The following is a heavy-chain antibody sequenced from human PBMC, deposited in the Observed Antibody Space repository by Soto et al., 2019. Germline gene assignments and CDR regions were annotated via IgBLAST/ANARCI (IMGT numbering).Heavy chain of an antibody. CDR1: AGSLSRMGYY. CDR2: IYYSGST. Sequence: QLQLQGSGPGLVKPSETLSLPCTVSAGSLSRMGYYWGWIRQPPGKGLEWIGSIYYSGSTYYNPSLKSRVTISVDTSKNHFSLKLSSVTAADTAVYYCATTTVTMKDYWGQGILVTVSS. D-gene: IGHD4-17*01. CDR3: ATTTVTMKDY. V-gene: IGHV4-39*01. J-gene: IGHJ4*02.